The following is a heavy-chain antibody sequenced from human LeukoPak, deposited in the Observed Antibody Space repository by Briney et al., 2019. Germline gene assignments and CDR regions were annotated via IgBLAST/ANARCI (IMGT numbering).Heavy chain of an antibody. J-gene: IGHJ3*02. V-gene: IGHV3-9*01. CDR1: GFTFDDYA. D-gene: IGHD3-22*01. CDR3: AKVRTMIGPYDAFDI. Sequence: GGSLRLSCAASGFTFDDYAMHWVRQAPGKGLEWVSGISWNNGSIGYADSVKGRFTISRDNAKNSLYLQMNSLRAEVTALYYCAKVRTMIGPYDAFDIWGQGTMVTVSS. CDR2: ISWNNGSI.